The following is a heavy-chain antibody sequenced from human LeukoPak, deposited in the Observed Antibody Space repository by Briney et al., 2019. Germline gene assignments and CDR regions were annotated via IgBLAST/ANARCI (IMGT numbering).Heavy chain of an antibody. CDR2: INPNSGGT. Sequence: ASVKVSCKASGYTFTGYYMHWVRQAPGQGLEWMGWINPNSGGTNYAQKFQGRVTMTRDTSISTAYMELSRLRSDDTAAYYCARDPGWVQLWLLDYWGQGTLVTVSS. D-gene: IGHD5-18*01. J-gene: IGHJ4*02. CDR1: GYTFTGYY. V-gene: IGHV1-2*02. CDR3: ARDPGWVQLWLLDY.